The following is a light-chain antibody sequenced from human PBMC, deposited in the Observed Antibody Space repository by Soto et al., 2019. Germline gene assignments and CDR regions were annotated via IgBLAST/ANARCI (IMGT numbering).Light chain of an antibody. Sequence: QSVLTQQPSVSGAPGQRVTISCTGSSSNIGAGYDVHWFQQVPGTAPKLLIYRNNYPPSGVPDRFSGSKSGTSASLAITGLQAEDEADYYCQSYDSSLSGSYVFGTGTKLTVL. CDR1: SSNIGAGYD. CDR3: QSYDSSLSGSYV. J-gene: IGLJ1*01. V-gene: IGLV1-40*01. CDR2: RNN.